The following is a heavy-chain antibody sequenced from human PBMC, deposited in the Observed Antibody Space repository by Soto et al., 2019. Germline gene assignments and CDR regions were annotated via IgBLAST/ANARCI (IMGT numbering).Heavy chain of an antibody. CDR3: ARERKFDFWRKGLDV. V-gene: IGHV1-8*01. J-gene: IGHJ6*02. Sequence: QAQLVQSGAEVRKPGASVKVSCKASGYTFTTYDINWVRQAPGQGLEWLGWMDPNSGSTGYAQNFQCRITMTRNISRNTAPMELSSLQSEDTAVYYCARERKFDFWRKGLDVWGQGTTVTVS. CDR1: GYTFTTYD. CDR2: MDPNSGST. D-gene: IGHD3-3*01.